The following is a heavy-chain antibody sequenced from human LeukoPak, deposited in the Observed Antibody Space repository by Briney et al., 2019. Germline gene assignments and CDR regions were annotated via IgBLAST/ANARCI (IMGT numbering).Heavy chain of an antibody. Sequence: PGRALRLSCGASGFISKMYAIHWVRQAPGKGLEGVAVISYDGSDEKYADFVKGRFTISRDSSKNTLSLQMNSLRVEDTAVYYCAREGQWGPHSPGNYHYMAVWGRGTTVTVSS. CDR3: AREGQWGPHSPGNYHYMAV. J-gene: IGHJ6*03. D-gene: IGHD6-19*01. V-gene: IGHV3-30*04. CDR2: ISYDGSDE. CDR1: GFISKMYA.